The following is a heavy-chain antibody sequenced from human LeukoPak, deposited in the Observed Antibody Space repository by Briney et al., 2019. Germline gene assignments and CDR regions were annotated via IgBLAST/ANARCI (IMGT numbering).Heavy chain of an antibody. Sequence: SETLSLTCTVPGGSIDSRSYYWDWIRQAPGKGLEWIGTIYHSGSTEYNPSLKSRVAIFVDTSKNQFSLILHSVAAADTAVYYCARRSEFDNTHYHYFDYWGQGALVTVSS. V-gene: IGHV4-39*01. CDR3: ARRSEFDNTHYHYFDY. J-gene: IGHJ4*02. CDR2: IYHSGST. D-gene: IGHD2-15*01. CDR1: GGSIDSRSYY.